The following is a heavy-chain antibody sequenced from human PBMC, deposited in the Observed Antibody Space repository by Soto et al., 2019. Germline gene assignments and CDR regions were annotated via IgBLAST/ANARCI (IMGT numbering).Heavy chain of an antibody. V-gene: IGHV4-59*01. J-gene: IGHJ4*02. Sequence: SETLSLTCSLSGGSISSSYWISNRQPPGKGLEVIWYVYYSGITNYNPSLKSRVTIAIDTSKSQFSLKLSSVTAADTAVYYCARGPPPNPPRDGYILDYWGQGTLVTVPQ. CDR2: VYYSGIT. D-gene: IGHD5-12*01. CDR1: GGSISSSY. CDR3: ARGPPPNPPRDGYILDY.